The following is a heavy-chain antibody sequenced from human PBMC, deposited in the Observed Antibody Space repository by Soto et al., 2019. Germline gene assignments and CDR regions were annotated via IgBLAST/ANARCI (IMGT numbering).Heavy chain of an antibody. V-gene: IGHV1-8*01. D-gene: IGHD4-4*01. CDR2: MNPNSGNT. J-gene: IGHJ4*02. CDR1: GYTFTSYD. CDR3: ARGPKVTTDFDY. Sequence: QVQLVQSGAEVKKPGASVKVSCKASGYTFTSYDINWVRQATGQGLEWMGWMNPNSGNTGYAQKFQGRVTMTRNTSISTAYMELSSVRSEATAVYYCARGPKVTTDFDYWSQGTLVTVSS.